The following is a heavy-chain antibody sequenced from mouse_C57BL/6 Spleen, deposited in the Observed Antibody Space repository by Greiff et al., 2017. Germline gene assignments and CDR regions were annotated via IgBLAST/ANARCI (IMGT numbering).Heavy chain of an antibody. CDR3: ERGFGYYGSSFDY. CDR1: GYTFTSYW. CDR2: IYPSDSET. J-gene: IGHJ2*01. D-gene: IGHD1-1*01. Sequence: VQLQQPGAELVRPGSSVKLSCKASGYTFTSYWMDWVKQRPGQGLEWIGNIYPSDSETHYNQKFKDKATLTVDKSSSTAYMQLSSLTSEDSAVYYCERGFGYYGSSFDYWGQGTTLTVSS. V-gene: IGHV1-61*01.